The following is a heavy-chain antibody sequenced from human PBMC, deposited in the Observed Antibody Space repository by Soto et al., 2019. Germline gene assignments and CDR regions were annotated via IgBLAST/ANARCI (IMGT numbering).Heavy chain of an antibody. Sequence: QVQLQESGPGLVKPSETLSLTCAVSGGSISNYYWSWLRQPPGKELEWIGYVFYSGATNYNPSLKSRLTISIDTSKNQFSLKLSSVTAADTAVYYCAREMTTLGPFDYWGQGTLVTVSS. CDR3: AREMTTLGPFDY. CDR1: GGSISNYY. J-gene: IGHJ4*02. V-gene: IGHV4-59*01. D-gene: IGHD4-17*01. CDR2: VFYSGAT.